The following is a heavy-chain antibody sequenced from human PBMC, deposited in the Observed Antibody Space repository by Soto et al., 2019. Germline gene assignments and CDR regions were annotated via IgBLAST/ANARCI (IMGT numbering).Heavy chain of an antibody. D-gene: IGHD6-19*01. CDR1: GGCIWSGDYY. V-gene: IGHV4-30-4*02. J-gene: IGHJ4*02. CDR2: IYYSGST. CDR3: ARGPAVAVPFDY. Sequence: PSETLSLTCTASGGCIWSGDYYCRWIRQPPGKGLEWIGYIYYSGSTYYNPSLKSRVTISVDTSKNQFSLKLSSVTAADTAVYYCARGPAVAVPFDYWGQGTLVPVSS.